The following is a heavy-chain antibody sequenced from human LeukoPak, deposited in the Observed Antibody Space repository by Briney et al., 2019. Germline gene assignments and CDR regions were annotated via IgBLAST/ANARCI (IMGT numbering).Heavy chain of an antibody. CDR2: IRSKAYRGTA. CDR3: ARGSIQLWFHNAMDV. J-gene: IGHJ6*02. D-gene: IGHD5-18*01. Sequence: GGSLRLSCTGSGFTFGDHAMSWVRQAPGKGLEWVGFIRSKAYRGTAEYAASVKGRFTISRDDSASIAYLQMNSLKTEDTAVYYWARGSIQLWFHNAMDVWGQGTTVTVSS. CDR1: GFTFGDHA. V-gene: IGHV3-49*04.